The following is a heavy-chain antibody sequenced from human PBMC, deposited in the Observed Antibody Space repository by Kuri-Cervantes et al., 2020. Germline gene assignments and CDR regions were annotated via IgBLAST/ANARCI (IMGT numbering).Heavy chain of an antibody. J-gene: IGHJ5*02. CDR1: GFTFSSYA. V-gene: IGHV3-23*01. CDR3: ARRGSGTGFDP. Sequence: GESLKISCAASGFTFSSYAMSWVRQAPGKGLEWVSAISGSGGSTYYADSVKGRFTISRDNAKNSLYLQMNSLRAEDTAVYYCARRGSGTGFDPWGQGTLVTVSS. D-gene: IGHD3-10*01. CDR2: ISGSGGST.